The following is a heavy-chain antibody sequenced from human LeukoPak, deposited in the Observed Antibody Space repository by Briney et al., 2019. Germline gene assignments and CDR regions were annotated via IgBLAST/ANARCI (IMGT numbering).Heavy chain of an antibody. CDR1: GGSISSYY. CDR2: IYYSGST. V-gene: IGHV4-59*01. D-gene: IGHD6-6*01. J-gene: IGHJ4*02. CDR3: ARGFRVQRRIAARNPYYFDY. Sequence: PSETLSLTCTVSGGSISSYYWSWIRQPPGKGLEWIGYIYYSGSTNYNPSLKSRVTISVDTSKNQFSLKLSSVTAADTAVYYCARGFRVQRRIAARNPYYFDYWGQGTLVTVSS.